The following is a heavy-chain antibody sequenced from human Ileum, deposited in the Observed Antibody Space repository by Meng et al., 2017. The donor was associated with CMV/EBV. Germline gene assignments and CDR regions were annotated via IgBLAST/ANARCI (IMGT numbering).Heavy chain of an antibody. CDR1: GFTFSSYA. CDR2: ISGNGGST. V-gene: IGHV3-23*01. CDR3: AKEEKYSSGWPFDY. D-gene: IGHD6-19*01. Sequence: YGFTFSSYAMSWVRQAPGKGLEWVSAISGNGGSTYYADSVKGRFTISRDNSKNTLYLQMNSLRAEDTAVYYCAKEEKYSSGWPFDYWGQGTLVTVSS. J-gene: IGHJ4*02.